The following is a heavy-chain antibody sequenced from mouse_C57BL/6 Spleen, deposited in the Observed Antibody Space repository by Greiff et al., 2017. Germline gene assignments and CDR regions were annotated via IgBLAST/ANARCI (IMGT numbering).Heavy chain of an antibody. CDR1: GFNIKDYY. D-gene: IGHD1-1*01. CDR2: IDPEDGDT. CDR3: RIYYYGSSYYFDY. J-gene: IGHJ2*01. V-gene: IGHV14-1*01. Sequence: EVQLQESGAELVRPGASVKLSCTASGFNIKDYYMHWVKQRPEQGLEWIGRIDPEDGDTEYAPKFQGKATMTADTSSNTAYLQLSSLTSEDTAVYYCRIYYYGSSYYFDYWGQGTTLTVSS.